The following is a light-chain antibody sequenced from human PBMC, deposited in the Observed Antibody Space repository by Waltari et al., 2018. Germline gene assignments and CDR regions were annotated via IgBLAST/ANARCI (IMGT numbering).Light chain of an antibody. Sequence: DIQLTQSPPFLSASVGDRVTITCRARQGIRSFLAWYQQKPGRAPKPLIYPASTLPSGVPSRFSGSGSGTDFTLTISSLQPEDFATYYCQHFHSYPLTFGGGTKVEIK. CDR3: QHFHSYPLT. CDR2: PAS. CDR1: QGIRSF. J-gene: IGKJ4*01. V-gene: IGKV1-9*01.